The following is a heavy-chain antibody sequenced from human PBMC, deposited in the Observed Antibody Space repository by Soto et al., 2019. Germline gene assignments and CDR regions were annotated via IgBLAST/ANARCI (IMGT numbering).Heavy chain of an antibody. CDR3: GRDYETHDAFDI. Sequence: ASVKVSCKASGYTFTSYGISWVRQAPGQGLEWMGWISAYNGNTNYAQKLQGRVTMTTDTSTSTAYMELRSLRSDDTAVYYCGRDYETHDAFDIWGQGTMVTVSS. J-gene: IGHJ3*02. CDR2: ISAYNGNT. D-gene: IGHD5-12*01. CDR1: GYTFTSYG. V-gene: IGHV1-18*01.